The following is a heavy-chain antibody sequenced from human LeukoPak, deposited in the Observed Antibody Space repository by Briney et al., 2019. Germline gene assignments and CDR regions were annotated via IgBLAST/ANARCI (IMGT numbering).Heavy chain of an antibody. CDR2: ISAYNGNT. V-gene: IGHV1-18*01. Sequence: ASVKVSCKASGYTFTSYGIGWVRQAPGLGLEWMGWISAYNGNTNYAQKLQGRVTMTTDTSTSTAYMELRSLRSDDTAVYYCARVRGEQLVLTHWFDPWGQGTLVTVSS. J-gene: IGHJ5*02. CDR3: ARVRGEQLVLTHWFDP. D-gene: IGHD6-6*01. CDR1: GYTFTSYG.